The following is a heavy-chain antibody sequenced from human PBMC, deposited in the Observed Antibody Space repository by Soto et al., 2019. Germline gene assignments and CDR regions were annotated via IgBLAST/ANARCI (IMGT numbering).Heavy chain of an antibody. CDR1: GHTFTSQG. CDR3: ASCITIFGVVDSLDY. V-gene: IGHV1-18*01. Sequence: ASVKVSCKASGHTFTSQGISWVRRAPGRGLEWMGYISTYNGNANYAQNLQGRLTMTADTPTSTAYMDLRSLRSDDTAVYYCASCITIFGVVDSLDYWGQGTPDTVSS. J-gene: IGHJ4*02. D-gene: IGHD3-3*01. CDR2: ISTYNGNA.